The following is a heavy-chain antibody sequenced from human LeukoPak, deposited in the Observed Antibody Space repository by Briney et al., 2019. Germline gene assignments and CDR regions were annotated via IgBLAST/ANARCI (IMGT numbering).Heavy chain of an antibody. Sequence: SETLSLTCAVYGGSFSGYYWSWIRQPPGKGLEWIGEINHSGSTNYNPSLKSRVTISVDTSKNQFSLKLSSVTAADTAVYYCARVAYYDSSGYQNFDYWGQGTLVTVSS. V-gene: IGHV4-34*01. CDR3: ARVAYYDSSGYQNFDY. D-gene: IGHD3-22*01. CDR2: INHSGST. J-gene: IGHJ4*02. CDR1: GGSFSGYY.